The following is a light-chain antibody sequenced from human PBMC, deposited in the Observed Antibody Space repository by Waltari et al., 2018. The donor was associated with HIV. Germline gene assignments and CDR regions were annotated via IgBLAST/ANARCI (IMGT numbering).Light chain of an antibody. J-gene: IGLJ3*02. CDR3: SSYTSSSTWV. Sequence: QSALTQPASVSGSPGQSLTISCTGTSSDVGGYNYVSWYQQHPGKAPQLMIYEVSNRPSGVSNRFSGSKSGNTASLTISGLQAEDEADYYCSSYTSSSTWVFGGGTKLTVL. CDR1: SSDVGGYNY. V-gene: IGLV2-14*01. CDR2: EVS.